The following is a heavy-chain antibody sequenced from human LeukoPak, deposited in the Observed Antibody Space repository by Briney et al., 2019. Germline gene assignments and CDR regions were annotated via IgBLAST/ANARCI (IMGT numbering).Heavy chain of an antibody. J-gene: IGHJ4*02. D-gene: IGHD2-2*01. V-gene: IGHV3-74*01. CDR1: GFTFSRYW. CDR2: INSDGSST. CDR3: AKHCSSTSCIDY. Sequence: GGSLSLSCAASGFTFSRYWMHWVRQAPGKGLAWVSRINSDGSSTSYADSVKGRFTISRDNAKNALYLQMNSLRAEDTAVYYCAKHCSSTSCIDYWGQGTLVTVSS.